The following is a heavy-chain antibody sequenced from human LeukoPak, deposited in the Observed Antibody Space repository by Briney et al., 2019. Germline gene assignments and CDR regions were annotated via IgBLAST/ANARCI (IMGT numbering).Heavy chain of an antibody. V-gene: IGHV4-39*01. J-gene: IGHJ4*02. D-gene: IGHD3-10*01. Sequence: SETLSLTCTVSGGSISSSDYYWSWIRQPPGKELEWIASINYGGTTYYNPSLKSRVTISVDTSKNQFSLRLSSVTAADTAVYLCARYVVYGSGKYYFDYWGQGTLVTVSS. CDR1: GGSISSSDYY. CDR3: ARYVVYGSGKYYFDY. CDR2: INYGGTT.